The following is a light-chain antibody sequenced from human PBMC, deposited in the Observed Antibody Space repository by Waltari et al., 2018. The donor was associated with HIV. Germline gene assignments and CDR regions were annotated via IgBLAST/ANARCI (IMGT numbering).Light chain of an antibody. CDR1: SSNFGSNT. J-gene: IGLJ1*01. CDR2: SNN. V-gene: IGLV1-44*01. CDR3: AAWDDRLSGYV. Sequence: QSVLTQPPSASGTPGQRGSIACSGSSSNFGSNTVNWYQQITGTAPERLIFSNNQRPSGVPVRFSCSKSGTSASLAIRGLQSEDEADDYCAAWDDRLSGYVFGTGTKVTV.